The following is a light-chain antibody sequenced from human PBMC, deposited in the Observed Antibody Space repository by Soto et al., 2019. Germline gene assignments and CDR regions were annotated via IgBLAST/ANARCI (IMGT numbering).Light chain of an antibody. CDR2: PNN. V-gene: IGLV1-44*01. CDR1: SSNIGSNT. CDR3: AAWDDSLNGRV. Sequence: QSVLTQPPSASGTPGQRVTICCSGSSSNIGSNTVNWYQQLPGTAPKLLIYPNNQRPSGVPDRFSGSKSGTSASLAISGLQSEDEADYYCAAWDDSLNGRVFGTGTKVTVL. J-gene: IGLJ1*01.